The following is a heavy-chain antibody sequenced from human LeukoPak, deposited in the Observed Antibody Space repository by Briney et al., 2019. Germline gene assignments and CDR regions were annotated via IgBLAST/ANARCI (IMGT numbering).Heavy chain of an antibody. CDR3: ARDLFSYCSSTSCYTYYYYYYMDV. Sequence: PVKVSCKASGGTFSSYAISWVRQAPGQGLEWMGGIIPIFDTANYAQKFQGRVTITADESTSTAYMELSSLRSEDTAVYYCARDLFSYCSSTSCYTYYYYYYMDVWGKGTTVTVSS. CDR2: IIPIFDTA. J-gene: IGHJ6*03. V-gene: IGHV1-69*13. D-gene: IGHD2-2*02. CDR1: GGTFSSYA.